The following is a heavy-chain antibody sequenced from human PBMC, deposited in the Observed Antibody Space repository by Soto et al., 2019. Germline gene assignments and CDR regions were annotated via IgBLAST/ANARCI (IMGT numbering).Heavy chain of an antibody. V-gene: IGHV2-5*02. Sequence: QITLKESGPTLVKPTQPLTLTCTFSGFSLTTSGVGVGWIRQPPGKALEWLALIYWDDAKRYSPSLRSRLTITKDTSKNQVVLTMTNMDPVDTATYYCAHRRRYSSSWYAGFDYWGQGTLVTVSS. D-gene: IGHD6-13*01. CDR2: IYWDDAK. J-gene: IGHJ4*02. CDR3: AHRRRYSSSWYAGFDY. CDR1: GFSLTTSGVG.